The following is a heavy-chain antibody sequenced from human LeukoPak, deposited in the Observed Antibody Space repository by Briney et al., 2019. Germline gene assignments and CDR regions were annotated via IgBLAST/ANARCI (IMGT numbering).Heavy chain of an antibody. D-gene: IGHD5-18*01. CDR1: GFAFSSYA. CDR3: AKGVDGYSYAPTFDY. Sequence: PGGSLRLSCAASGFAFSSYAMTWVRQAPGKGLEWVSGIGSGSGGSTYYADSVKGRFTISRDNSKNTLYLQMNSLRAEDTAVYYCAKGVDGYSYAPTFDYWGQGTLVTVSS. J-gene: IGHJ4*02. CDR2: IGSGSGGST. V-gene: IGHV3-23*01.